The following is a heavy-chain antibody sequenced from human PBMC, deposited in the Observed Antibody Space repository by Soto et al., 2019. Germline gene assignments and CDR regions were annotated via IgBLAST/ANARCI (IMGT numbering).Heavy chain of an antibody. J-gene: IGHJ5*02. Sequence: VSVKVSCKASGYAFTIYDSNWVRQATGQGLEWMGWMNPNSGNTGYAQKFQGRVTMTRNTSISTAYMELSSLRSEDTAVYYCARVTAARRGYIWFDPWGQGTLVTVPS. D-gene: IGHD6-6*01. V-gene: IGHV1-8*01. CDR3: ARVTAARRGYIWFDP. CDR1: GYAFTIYD. CDR2: MNPNSGNT.